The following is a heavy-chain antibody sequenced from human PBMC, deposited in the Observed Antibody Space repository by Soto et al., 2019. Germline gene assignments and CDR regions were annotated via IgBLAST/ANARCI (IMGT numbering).Heavy chain of an antibody. D-gene: IGHD3-16*01. Sequence: SETLSLTCTVSGCSISSSSNYWGWIRQPPGKGLEWIGSIYYSGYTYYNPSLKSRVTISVDTSKNQFSLKLSSVTAADTAVYYCARHNGPLYVGYYYDMDVWGQGTTVT. CDR3: ARHNGPLYVGYYYDMDV. J-gene: IGHJ6*02. CDR2: IYYSGYT. CDR1: GCSISSSSNY. V-gene: IGHV4-39*01.